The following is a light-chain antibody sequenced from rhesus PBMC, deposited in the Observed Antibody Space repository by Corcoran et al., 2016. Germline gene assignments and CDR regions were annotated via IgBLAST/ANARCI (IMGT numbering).Light chain of an antibody. V-gene: IGKV1S12*01. CDR1: QNIYSN. CDR2: AAS. J-gene: IGKJ4*01. CDR3: QHYYDNPLT. Sequence: DIQMTQSPSALSASVGDRVTISCRASQNIYSNLAWYQQKPGNAPKLLIYAASSLQTGTPSRFSGSVSVTDFTLTNSSLQPEDSAAYYGQHYYDNPLTFGGGTKVELK.